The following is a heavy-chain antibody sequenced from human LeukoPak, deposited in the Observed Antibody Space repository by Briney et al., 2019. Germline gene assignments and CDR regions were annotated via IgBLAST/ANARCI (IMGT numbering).Heavy chain of an antibody. D-gene: IGHD5-18*01. CDR2: ISGSGGST. J-gene: IGHJ4*02. Sequence: GGSLRLSCAASGFTFSSYSMSWVRQAPGKGLEWVSAISGSGGSTYYADSVKGRFTISRDNSKNTLYLQMNSLRAEDTAVYYCARHLSGVTGYTYGRGIDYWGQGALVTVSS. CDR1: GFTFSSYS. V-gene: IGHV3-23*01. CDR3: ARHLSGVTGYTYGRGIDY.